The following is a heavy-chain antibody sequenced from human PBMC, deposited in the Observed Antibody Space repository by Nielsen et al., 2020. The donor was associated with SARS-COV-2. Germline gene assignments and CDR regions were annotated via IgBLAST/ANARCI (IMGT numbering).Heavy chain of an antibody. Sequence: SETLSLTCTVSGGSISSGGYYWSWIRHHPGKGLEWIGYIYFSGRTCYNPSLKSRVTISVDTSKNQFSLSLRSVTAADTAMYYCARESSGYDHYNYGMDVWGQGTTVTASS. CDR2: IYFSGRT. V-gene: IGHV4-31*03. CDR1: GGSISSGGYY. J-gene: IGHJ6*02. D-gene: IGHD5-12*01. CDR3: ARESSGYDHYNYGMDV.